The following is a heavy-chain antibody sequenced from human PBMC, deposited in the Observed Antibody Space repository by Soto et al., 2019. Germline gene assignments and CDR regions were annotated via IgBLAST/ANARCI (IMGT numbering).Heavy chain of an antibody. V-gene: IGHV4-31*03. CDR3: ARQPDY. CDR1: GGSISSCVYY. Sequence: QVQLQESGPGLVKPSQTLSLTCTVSGGSISSCVYYWSWIRQHPGKVLEWIGYIYYSGNTYYNPSLKSRVTISVDTSKNQFSLKLSSVTAADTAVYYCARQPDYWGQVTLVTVSS. J-gene: IGHJ4*02. CDR2: IYYSGNT.